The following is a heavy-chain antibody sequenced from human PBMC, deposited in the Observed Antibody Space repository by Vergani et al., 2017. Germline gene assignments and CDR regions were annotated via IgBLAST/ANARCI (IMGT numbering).Heavy chain of an antibody. J-gene: IGHJ4*02. Sequence: EVQLVESGGGVVRPGGSLRLSCAASGFTFDDYGMSWVRQAPGKGLEWVSGINLNGGSTGYADSVKVRFTISGDNAKNSLYLQMNSLRAEDTALYYCASLLRGGSHRDYWGQGTLVTVSS. V-gene: IGHV3-20*04. CDR1: GFTFDDYG. CDR3: ASLLRGGSHRDY. D-gene: IGHD1-26*01. CDR2: INLNGGST.